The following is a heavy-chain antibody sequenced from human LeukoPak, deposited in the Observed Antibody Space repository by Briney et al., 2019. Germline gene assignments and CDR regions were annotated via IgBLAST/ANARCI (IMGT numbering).Heavy chain of an antibody. Sequence: SQTLSLTCAISGDSVSSNTAAWSWIRQSPSRGLEWLGRTYYRSRWSSDYAESVKSRITTRSDTSKNHFSLQLNSVTPEDTAVYYCARDSGSGSHGIDYWGQGTLVTVSS. J-gene: IGHJ4*02. D-gene: IGHD3-10*01. CDR1: GDSVSSNTAA. V-gene: IGHV6-1*01. CDR2: TYYRSRWSS. CDR3: ARDSGSGSHGIDY.